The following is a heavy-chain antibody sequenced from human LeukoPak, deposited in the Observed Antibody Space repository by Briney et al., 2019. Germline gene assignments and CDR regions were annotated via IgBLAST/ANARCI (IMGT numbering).Heavy chain of an antibody. CDR1: GFTLSSYW. J-gene: IGHJ4*02. D-gene: IGHD6-6*01. CDR2: IKQDGSEK. CDR3: ARVYRSSSGYCFDF. Sequence: GGSLRLSCAVSGFTLSSYWMSWVRQAPGKGLEWVANIKQDGSEKYYVDSVKGRFTVSRDNAKNSLYLQMNSLRAEDTAVYYCARVYRSSSGYCFDFWGREPWSPSPQ. V-gene: IGHV3-7*01.